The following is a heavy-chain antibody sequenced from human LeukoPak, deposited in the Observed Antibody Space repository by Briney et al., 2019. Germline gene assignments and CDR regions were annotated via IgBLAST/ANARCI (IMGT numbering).Heavy chain of an antibody. CDR2: IIGHSGNT. J-gene: IGHJ4*02. CDR1: GYSFNKFG. CDR3: LRVGSAYGDPLEFDL. V-gene: IGHV1-18*01. D-gene: IGHD4-17*01. Sequence: ASVQVSCKASGYSFNKFGISWVRQAAGRGLEWKGRIIGHSGNTEAAQKFQDRVIMTTDNSMSTAYLELRSLRFDETAVYLCLRVGSAYGDPLEFDLGGRRPVVTVS.